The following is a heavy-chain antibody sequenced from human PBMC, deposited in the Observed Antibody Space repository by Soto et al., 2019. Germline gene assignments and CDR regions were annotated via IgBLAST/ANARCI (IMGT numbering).Heavy chain of an antibody. CDR3: AREGAAPYYYYGMDV. V-gene: IGHV4-31*01. J-gene: IGHJ6*02. Sequence: QVQLQESGPGLVKPSQTLSLTCTVSGGSISSGGYFWSWIRQHPGKGLEWIGFIYYSGSTYYNPSLKSTVTXAXXXSXYQFSLTLSSVTAADTAVYYCAREGAAPYYYYGMDVWGQGTTVTVSS. CDR1: GGSISSGGYF. CDR2: IYYSGST. D-gene: IGHD6-6*01.